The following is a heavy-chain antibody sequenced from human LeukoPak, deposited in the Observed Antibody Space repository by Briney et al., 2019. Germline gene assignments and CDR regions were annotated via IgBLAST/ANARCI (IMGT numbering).Heavy chain of an antibody. D-gene: IGHD4-17*01. CDR2: IWYDGSNK. J-gene: IGHJ3*02. V-gene: IGHV3-33*01. CDR3: ARGYNDYGDFDAFDI. CDR1: GFTFSSYG. Sequence: PGRSLRLSCAASGFTFSSYGMHWVRQAPGKGLEWVAVIWYDGSNKYYADSVKGRFTISRDNSKNTLYLQMNSLRAEDTAVYYCARGYNDYGDFDAFDIWGQGTMVTVSS.